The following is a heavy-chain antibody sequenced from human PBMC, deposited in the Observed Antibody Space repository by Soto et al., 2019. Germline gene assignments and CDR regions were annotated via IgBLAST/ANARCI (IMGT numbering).Heavy chain of an antibody. Sequence: PSETLSLTCTVSGGSISNGGYYWNWVRQHPGKCLEWIGYIHYSGSTWYNPSLESRVTISVDTSKDQFSLKLRSVTAADTAVYYCARVRGSGSYAAYYFDSWGQGTLVTVS. CDR3: ARVRGSGSYAAYYFDS. CDR2: IHYSGST. D-gene: IGHD3-10*01. V-gene: IGHV4-31*03. CDR1: GGSISNGGYY. J-gene: IGHJ4*01.